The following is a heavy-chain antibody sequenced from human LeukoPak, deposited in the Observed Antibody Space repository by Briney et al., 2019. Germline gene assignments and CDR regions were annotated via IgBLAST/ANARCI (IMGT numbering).Heavy chain of an antibody. Sequence: GGSLRLSCAASGFAFASYAMGWVRQPPGKGLEWVSTISESGSQTYYADSVQGRFTISRDNSKNTLHLQMNNLRAEDTAIYYCDGSDFWGQGTLVTVSS. CDR1: GFAFASYA. V-gene: IGHV3-23*01. D-gene: IGHD3/OR15-3a*01. CDR3: DGSDF. CDR2: ISESGSQT. J-gene: IGHJ4*02.